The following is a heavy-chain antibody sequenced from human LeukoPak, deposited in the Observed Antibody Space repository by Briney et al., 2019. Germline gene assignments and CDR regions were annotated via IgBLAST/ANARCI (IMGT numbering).Heavy chain of an antibody. Sequence: GGSLRLSCAASGFTFSSYAMHWVRQAPGKGLEWVAVISYDGSNKYYADSVKGRFTISRDNSKNTLYLQMNSLRAEDTAVYYCARAVTICGGDCYSAWYFDYWGQGTLVTVSS. V-gene: IGHV3-30*04. J-gene: IGHJ4*02. D-gene: IGHD2-21*02. CDR2: ISYDGSNK. CDR3: ARAVTICGGDCYSAWYFDY. CDR1: GFTFSSYA.